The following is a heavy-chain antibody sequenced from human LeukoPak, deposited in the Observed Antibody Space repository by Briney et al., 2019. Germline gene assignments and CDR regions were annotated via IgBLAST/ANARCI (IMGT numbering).Heavy chain of an antibody. CDR2: ISGGDSSI. D-gene: IGHD6-19*01. CDR1: GFTFSSHA. V-gene: IGHV3-23*01. Sequence: GGSLRLSCAASGFTFSSHAMNWVRQAPGKGLEWVSAISGGDSSIYYADSVKGRFTISRDNSKNTLYLQMNSLRAEDTAVYYCAKSRQLGIAVAGNYFDYWGQGTLVTVSS. J-gene: IGHJ4*02. CDR3: AKSRQLGIAVAGNYFDY.